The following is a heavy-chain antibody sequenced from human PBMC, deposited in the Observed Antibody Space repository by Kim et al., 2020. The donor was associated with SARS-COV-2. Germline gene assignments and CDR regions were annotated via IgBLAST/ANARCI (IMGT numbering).Heavy chain of an antibody. CDR2: K. J-gene: IGHJ4*02. CDR3: ASSKRGYFDY. V-gene: IGHV6-1*01. Sequence: KDYAVTVKSRITINPDPYKNKFSLQLNSVTPEDTAVYYCASSKRGYFDYWGQGTLVTVSS.